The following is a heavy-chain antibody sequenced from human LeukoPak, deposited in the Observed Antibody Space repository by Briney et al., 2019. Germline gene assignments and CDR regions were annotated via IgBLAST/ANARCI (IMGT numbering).Heavy chain of an antibody. CDR2: IYYSGST. J-gene: IGHJ6*03. V-gene: IGHV4-59*01. CDR1: GGSISSYY. CDR3: ARVLPMVRGVIYYYYYMDV. D-gene: IGHD3-10*01. Sequence: KPSETLSLTCTVSGGSISSYYWSWIRQPPGKGLEWNGFIYYSGSTNYNPSLKSRVPISVDTSKNQFSLKLSSVTAADTAVYYCARVLPMVRGVIYYYYYMDVWGKGTTVTVSS.